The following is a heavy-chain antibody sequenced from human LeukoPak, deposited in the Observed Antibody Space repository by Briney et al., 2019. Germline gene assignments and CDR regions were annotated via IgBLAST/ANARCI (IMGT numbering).Heavy chain of an antibody. CDR2: IYYSGST. V-gene: IGHV4-59*01. CDR1: GGSISSYY. CDR3: ARIYYHDSSGSVFDY. J-gene: IGHJ4*02. D-gene: IGHD3-22*01. Sequence: SETLSLTCTVSGGSISSYYWSWIRQPPGKGLEWIGYIYYSGSTNYNPSLKSRVTISVDTSKNQFSLKLSSVTAADTAVYYCARIYYHDSSGSVFDYWGQGTLVTVSS.